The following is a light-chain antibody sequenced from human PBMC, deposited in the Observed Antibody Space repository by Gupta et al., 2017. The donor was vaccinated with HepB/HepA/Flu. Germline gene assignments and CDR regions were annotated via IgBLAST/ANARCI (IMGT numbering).Light chain of an antibody. Sequence: EIVLTQSPGTLSLSPGERVTLSCRASQSVRNAWLARDQHKPGRAPTLIFYTSSARDPGRSDRFSSRRALTHFTRTMRSREVADFAGYYCVQSSRANTFGGGTKLEIK. J-gene: IGKJ4*01. CDR3: VQSSRANT. CDR2: TSS. V-gene: IGKV3-20*01. CDR1: QSVRNAW.